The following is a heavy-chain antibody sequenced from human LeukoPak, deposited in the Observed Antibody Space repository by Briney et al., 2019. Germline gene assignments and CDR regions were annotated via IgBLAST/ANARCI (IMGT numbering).Heavy chain of an antibody. CDR2: IYYSGST. Sequence: SETLSLTCTVSGGSISNYYWTWIRQPPGKGLEWIGYIYYSGSTYYNPSLKSRVTISVDTSKNQFSLKLSSVTAADTAVYYCARGRQYYDFWSGLFDPWGQGTLVTVSS. D-gene: IGHD3-3*01. CDR1: GGSISNYY. V-gene: IGHV4-59*08. CDR3: ARGRQYYDFWSGLFDP. J-gene: IGHJ5*02.